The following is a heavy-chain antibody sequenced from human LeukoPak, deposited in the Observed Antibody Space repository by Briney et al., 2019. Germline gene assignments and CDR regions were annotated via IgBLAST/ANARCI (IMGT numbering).Heavy chain of an antibody. CDR2: ISAYNGNT. CDR1: GYTFTSYG. J-gene: IGHJ4*02. V-gene: IGHV1-18*01. CDR3: ARTLEGSSWYAASPRYFDY. D-gene: IGHD6-13*01. Sequence: ASVKVSCKASGYTFTSYGISWVRQAPGQGLEWMGWISAYNGNTNYAQKLQGRVTMTTDTSTSTAYMELRSLRSDDTAVYYCARTLEGSSWYAASPRYFDYWGQGTLVAVSS.